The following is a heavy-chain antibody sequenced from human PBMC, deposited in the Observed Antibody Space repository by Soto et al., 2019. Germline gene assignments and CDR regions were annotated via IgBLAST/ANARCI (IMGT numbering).Heavy chain of an antibody. D-gene: IGHD2-15*01. CDR2: IIPIFGTA. CDR1: GGTFSSYA. CDR3: ARVMCSGGSCIPGYYYYYGMDV. V-gene: IGHV1-69*01. J-gene: IGHJ6*02. Sequence: QVQLVQSGAEVKKPGSSVKVSCKASGGTFSSYAISWVRQAPGQGLEWMGGIIPIFGTANYAQKFQGRVTITADESTSTAYMELSSLRSEDTAVYYCARVMCSGGSCIPGYYYYYGMDVWGQGTTVTVSS.